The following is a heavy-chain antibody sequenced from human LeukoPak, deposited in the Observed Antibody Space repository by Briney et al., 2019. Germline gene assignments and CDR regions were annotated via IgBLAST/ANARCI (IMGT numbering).Heavy chain of an antibody. CDR2: GSESGGT. V-gene: IGHV4-34*01. CDR3: AKNGQSGFSFDP. J-gene: IGHJ5*02. CDR1: GGSLIGHY. D-gene: IGHD3-3*01. Sequence: SETLSLTCAVYGGSLIGHYWSWIRQPPGKGLEWIGEGSESGGTKFNPSLKSRVTISADTSKNQFSLKLNSVTAADTAVYYCAKNGQSGFSFDPWGQGTLVTVSS.